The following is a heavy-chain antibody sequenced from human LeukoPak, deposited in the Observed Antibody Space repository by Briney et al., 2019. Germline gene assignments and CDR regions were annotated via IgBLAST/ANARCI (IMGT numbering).Heavy chain of an antibody. J-gene: IGHJ4*02. Sequence: ASVKVSCKASGYTFTGYYMHWVRQAPGQGLEWMGGINPNSGGTNYAQKFQGRVTMTRDTSISTAYMELSRLRSDDTAVYYCARVRAPHYYDSSGYYEYFDYWGQGTLVSVSS. D-gene: IGHD3-22*01. CDR1: GYTFTGYY. V-gene: IGHV1-2*02. CDR2: INPNSGGT. CDR3: ARVRAPHYYDSSGYYEYFDY.